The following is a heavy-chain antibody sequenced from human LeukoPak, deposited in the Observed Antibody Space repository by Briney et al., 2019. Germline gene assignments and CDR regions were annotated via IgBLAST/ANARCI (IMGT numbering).Heavy chain of an antibody. V-gene: IGHV4-59*01. D-gene: IGHD1-26*01. CDR1: GGSISSYY. CDR2: ISYSGST. J-gene: IGHJ3*02. Sequence: SETLSLTCTVSGGSISSYYWSWIRQPPGKGLEWIGYISYSGSTNYNPSLKSHVTQAVDTAKNQFSLRLSSVTAADTAVYYCAAIRPGGASFDIWGQGTVVIVS. CDR3: AAIRPGGASFDI.